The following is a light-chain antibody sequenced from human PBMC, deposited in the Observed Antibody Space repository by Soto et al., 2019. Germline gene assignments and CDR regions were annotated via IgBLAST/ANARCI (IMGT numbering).Light chain of an antibody. V-gene: IGLV2-14*01. CDR3: SSYTSSSTRV. Sequence: QSALTQPASVSGSPGQSITISCTGTSSDVGGYNYVSWYQQHPGKAPKLMIYEVSNRPSGVSNRFSGPKSGNTASLTISGLQAEDEADYYCSSYTSSSTRVFGTGTKLTVL. J-gene: IGLJ1*01. CDR2: EVS. CDR1: SSDVGGYNY.